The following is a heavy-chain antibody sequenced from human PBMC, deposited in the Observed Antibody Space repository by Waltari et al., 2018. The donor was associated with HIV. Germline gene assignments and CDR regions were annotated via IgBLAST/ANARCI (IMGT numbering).Heavy chain of an antibody. Sequence: EVQLLESGGGLVQPGGSLRLSCAASGFAFSRYAMTWVRQAPGEGLEWGSSSNGSGGRTYYADSVNGRFSIARDNSKNTLYLEMKSLRAEDTAIYYCTKDPRDTDGMDVWGQGTAVTVSS. CDR1: GFAFSRYA. V-gene: IGHV3-23*01. CDR3: TKDPRDTDGMDV. J-gene: IGHJ6*02. CDR2: SNGSGGRT. D-gene: IGHD2-2*02.